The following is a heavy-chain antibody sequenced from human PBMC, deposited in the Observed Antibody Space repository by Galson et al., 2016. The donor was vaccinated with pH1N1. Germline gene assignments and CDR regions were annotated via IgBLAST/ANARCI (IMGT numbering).Heavy chain of an antibody. J-gene: IGHJ2*01. Sequence: SVKVSCKASGGTFGGYGINWVRQAPGQGLEWMGGIIPIFNTAKYAQNFQGRVTITADESTTTTYMELSSLRSEDTAVYYCAREDYYDTDLSDWYFDLWGRGTLVTVSS. V-gene: IGHV1-69*13. CDR1: GGTFGGYG. CDR2: IIPIFNTA. CDR3: AREDYYDTDLSDWYFDL. D-gene: IGHD3-22*01.